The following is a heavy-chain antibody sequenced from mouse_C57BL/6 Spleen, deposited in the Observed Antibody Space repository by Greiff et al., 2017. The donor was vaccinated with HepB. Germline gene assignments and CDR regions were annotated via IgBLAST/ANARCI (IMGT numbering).Heavy chain of an antibody. CDR3: ARGGSSYHYYAMDY. CDR1: GYTFTSYW. CDR2: IDPSDSYT. V-gene: IGHV1-59*01. D-gene: IGHD1-1*01. J-gene: IGHJ4*01. Sequence: VQLQQPGAELVRPGTSVKLSCKASGYTFTSYWMHWVKQRPGQGLEWIGVIDPSDSYTNYNQKFKGKATLTVDTSSSTAYMQLSSLTSEDSAVYYCARGGSSYHYYAMDYWGQGTSVTVSS.